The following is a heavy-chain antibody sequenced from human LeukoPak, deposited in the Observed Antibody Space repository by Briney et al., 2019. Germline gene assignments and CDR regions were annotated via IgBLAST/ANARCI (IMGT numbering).Heavy chain of an antibody. J-gene: IGHJ4*02. CDR3: AKDLRYSGSLRAMDY. Sequence: GGTLRLSCAASGFTFTSFAMSWVRQAPGKGLEWVSTISRSGVATYYANSVKGRFTISRDNSKNTVYLQMNSLRAEDTAIYYCAKDLRYSGSLRAMDYWGQGTVVTVSS. D-gene: IGHD1-26*01. CDR2: ISRSGVAT. CDR1: GFTFTSFA. V-gene: IGHV3-23*01.